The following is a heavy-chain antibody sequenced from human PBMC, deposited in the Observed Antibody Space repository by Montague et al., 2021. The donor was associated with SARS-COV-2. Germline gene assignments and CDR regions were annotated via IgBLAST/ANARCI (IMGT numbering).Heavy chain of an antibody. Sequence: SLRLSCAASGLTVSANYMNGVRQAPGKGLEWVSVISGGDTTYYADSVKGRFTISRHTSRNTLFLEMNSLTAEDTAVYYCARDVGAYSGRPGAFDIWGQGTLVTVAS. CDR1: GLTVSANY. D-gene: IGHD2-21*01. V-gene: IGHV3-53*04. J-gene: IGHJ3*02. CDR3: ARDVGAYSGRPGAFDI. CDR2: ISGGDTT.